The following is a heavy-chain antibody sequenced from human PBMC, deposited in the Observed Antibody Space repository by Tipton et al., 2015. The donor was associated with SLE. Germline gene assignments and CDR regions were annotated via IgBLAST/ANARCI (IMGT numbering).Heavy chain of an antibody. V-gene: IGHV4-34*01. CDR1: GGSFSGYY. CDR3: ARGCSSTTCEPFDYFGLDV. CDR2: INHSGST. J-gene: IGHJ6*02. D-gene: IGHD2-2*01. Sequence: LRLSCAVYGGSFSGYYWSWIRQPPGKGLEWIGEINHSGSTNYKPSLKSRVTISVDTSKNQFSLKLSSVTAADTAVYFCARGCSSTTCEPFDYFGLDVWGQGTTVTVSS.